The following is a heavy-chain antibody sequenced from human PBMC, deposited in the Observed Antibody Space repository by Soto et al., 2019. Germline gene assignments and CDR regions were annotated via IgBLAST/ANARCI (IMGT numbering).Heavy chain of an antibody. CDR3: ARPGAPTDTVVYDF. CDR2: IYPGDSET. CDR1: GYSFANYW. Sequence: LKISCKASGYSFANYWIGWVCQKPGKGLEWMGVIYPGDSETTYSPSFEGQVIISVDRSRGTAFLEWSSLKASDTAMYYCARPGAPTDTVVYDFWGQGTQVTVSS. D-gene: IGHD5-18*01. V-gene: IGHV5-51*01. J-gene: IGHJ4*02.